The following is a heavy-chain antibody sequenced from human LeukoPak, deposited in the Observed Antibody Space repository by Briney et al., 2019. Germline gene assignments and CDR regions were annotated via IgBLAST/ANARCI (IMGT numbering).Heavy chain of an antibody. D-gene: IGHD5-12*01. CDR2: IWYDGSNK. Sequence: PGGSLRLSCAASGFTFSSYAMSWVRQAPGKGLEWVAVIWYDGSNKYYADSVKGRFTISRDSSKNTLYLQMNSLRAEDTAVYFCARKGGSQYFDFWGQGTLVTVSS. CDR1: GFTFSSYA. CDR3: ARKGGSQYFDF. J-gene: IGHJ4*02. V-gene: IGHV3-33*08.